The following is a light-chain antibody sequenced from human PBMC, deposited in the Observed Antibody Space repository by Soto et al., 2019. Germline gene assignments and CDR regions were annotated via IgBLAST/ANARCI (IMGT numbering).Light chain of an antibody. Sequence: EIVMRQSPATLSVSPGERATLSCRASQSIGSNLPWYQQKPGQAPRLLIYDASTRPTDIPARFSGSGSGTDFTLTISSLPSEDFAVYFCQQYNNWPPWPFGQGTKV. CDR1: QSIGSN. J-gene: IGKJ1*01. CDR3: QQYNNWPPWP. V-gene: IGKV3-15*01. CDR2: DAS.